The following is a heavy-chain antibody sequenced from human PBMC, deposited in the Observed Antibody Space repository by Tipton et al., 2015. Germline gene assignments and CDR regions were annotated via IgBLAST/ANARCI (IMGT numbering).Heavy chain of an antibody. D-gene: IGHD2-15*01. V-gene: IGHV4-59*02. J-gene: IGHJ6*02. CDR2: IHYTGST. Sequence: TLSLTCTVSGGSVSSYYWSWIRQPPGKGLEWIEYIHYTGSTNYNPSLRSRVTILVDTSKNQFSLKLSSVTAADTAVYYCARDTSGGGSFYYYYGMDVWGQGTTVTVSS. CDR3: ARDTSGGGSFYYYYGMDV. CDR1: GGSVSSYY.